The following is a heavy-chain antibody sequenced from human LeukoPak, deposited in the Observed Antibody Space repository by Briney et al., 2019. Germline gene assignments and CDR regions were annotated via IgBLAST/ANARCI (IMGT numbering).Heavy chain of an antibody. V-gene: IGHV3-53*01. CDR1: GFTVSSNY. CDR3: ARDVSYYYGMDV. Sequence: GGSLRLSCAASGFTVSSNYMSWVRQAPGKGLEWVSVIYSGGSTYYADSVKGRFTISRDNSKNTLYLQMNSPRAEDTAVYYCARDVSYYYGMDVWGQGTTVTVSS. D-gene: IGHD5/OR15-5a*01. J-gene: IGHJ6*02. CDR2: IYSGGST.